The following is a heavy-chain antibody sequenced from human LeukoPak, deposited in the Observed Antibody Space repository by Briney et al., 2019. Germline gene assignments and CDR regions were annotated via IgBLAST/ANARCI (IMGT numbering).Heavy chain of an antibody. J-gene: IGHJ3*02. CDR1: GGSFSGYY. CDR2: INHSGST. D-gene: IGHD3-22*01. Sequence: SETLSLTCAVYGGSFSGYYWSWIRQPPGKGLEWIGEINHSGSTNYNPSLKSRVTISVDTSKNQFSLKLSSVTAADTAVYYCARYSRTGRKGLMIVVATKGTNAFDIWGQGTMVTVSS. CDR3: ARYSRTGRKGLMIVVATKGTNAFDI. V-gene: IGHV4-34*01.